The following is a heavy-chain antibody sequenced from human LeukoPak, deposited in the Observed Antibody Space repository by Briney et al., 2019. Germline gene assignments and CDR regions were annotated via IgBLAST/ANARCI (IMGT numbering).Heavy chain of an antibody. J-gene: IGHJ3*02. D-gene: IGHD4-23*01. CDR2: FYSGGSR. V-gene: IGHV3-53*01. CDR1: GFTVSSNY. CDR3: ARGTFYGGNSPFAFDI. Sequence: GGSLRPSCAASGFTVSSNYMSWVRQAPGKGLEWVSVFYSGGSRYYADSVKGRLTISRDNSKNTLYFQMNSLGAEDTAVYYCARGTFYGGNSPFAFDIWGQGTMVTVSS.